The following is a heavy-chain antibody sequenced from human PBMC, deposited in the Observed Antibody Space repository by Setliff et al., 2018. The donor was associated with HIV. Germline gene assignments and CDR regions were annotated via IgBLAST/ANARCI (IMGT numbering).Heavy chain of an antibody. D-gene: IGHD3-10*01. V-gene: IGHV4-61*02. CDR3: ARARYIVIRGDAGMDV. CDR1: ASSISSDYC. J-gene: IGHJ6*02. Sequence: SETLSLTCAVSASSISSDYCWVWIRQPALKGLEWIGRIYTSGLTNYNPSLKSRVTISVDTSKDQVSLKPSSVTASDTAVYYCARARYIVIRGDAGMDVWGPGTTVTVSS. CDR2: IYTSGLT.